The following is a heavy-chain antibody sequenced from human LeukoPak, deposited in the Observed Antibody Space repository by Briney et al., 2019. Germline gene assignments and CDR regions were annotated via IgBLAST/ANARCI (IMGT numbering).Heavy chain of an antibody. CDR2: ISSSGSTI. Sequence: GGSLRLSCAASGFTFGSYEMNWVRQAPGKGLEWVSYISSSGSTIYYADSVKGRFTISRDNSKHTLHLQMNSLRAEDTAVYYCAKVLRVRGVMVRALDYWGQGTLVTVSS. D-gene: IGHD3-10*01. J-gene: IGHJ4*02. V-gene: IGHV3-48*03. CDR3: AKVLRVRGVMVRALDY. CDR1: GFTFGSYE.